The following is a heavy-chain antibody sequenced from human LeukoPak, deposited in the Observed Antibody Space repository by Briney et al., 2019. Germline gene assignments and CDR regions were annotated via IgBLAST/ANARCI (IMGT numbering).Heavy chain of an antibody. CDR2: ISSSSSTI. Sequence: PGGSLRLSCAPPGFTSSGYTINWVRQAPGKGREWVSYISSSSSTIYYADSVKGRFTISRDNAKNSLYLQMNSLRDEDTAVYYCARVPNYYDSSGYTQRDYWGQGTLVTVSS. J-gene: IGHJ4*02. CDR1: GFTSSGYT. CDR3: ARVPNYYDSSGYTQRDY. V-gene: IGHV3-48*02. D-gene: IGHD3-22*01.